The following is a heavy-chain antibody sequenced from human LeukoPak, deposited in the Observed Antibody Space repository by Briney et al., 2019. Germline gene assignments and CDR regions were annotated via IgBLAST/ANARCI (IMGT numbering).Heavy chain of an antibody. D-gene: IGHD3-22*01. Sequence: KRSETLSLTCTVPGGSISSYYWSWIRQPPGKGLEWIGYIYYSGSTNYNPSLKSRVTISVDTSKNQFSLKLSSVTAADTAVYYCARAPGMYYYDSSGYYLDWGQGTLVTVHS. CDR3: ARAPGMYYYDSSGYYLD. V-gene: IGHV4-59*01. CDR1: GGSISSYY. CDR2: IYYSGST. J-gene: IGHJ4*02.